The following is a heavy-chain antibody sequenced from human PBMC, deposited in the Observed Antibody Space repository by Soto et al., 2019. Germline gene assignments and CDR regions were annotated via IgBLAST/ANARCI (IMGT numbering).Heavy chain of an antibody. CDR2: ISGDGGST. D-gene: IGHD3-10*01. Sequence: GGSLRLSCAASGFTFDDYAMHWVRQAPGKGLEWVSLISGDGGSTYYADSVKGRFTISRDNSKNSLYLQMNSLRTEDTALYYCAKDISGVGAVLGYEEHYFDYWGQGTLVTVSS. J-gene: IGHJ4*02. CDR1: GFTFDDYA. V-gene: IGHV3-43*02. CDR3: AKDISGVGAVLGYEEHYFDY.